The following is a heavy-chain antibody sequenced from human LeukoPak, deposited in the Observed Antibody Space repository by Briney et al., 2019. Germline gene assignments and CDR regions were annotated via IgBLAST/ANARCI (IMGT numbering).Heavy chain of an antibody. D-gene: IGHD2-2*01. CDR2: ISYDGSNK. Sequence: PGGALRLSCAASVLTFSSYAMHWVRQAPGKGLEWVAVISYDGSNKYYAHSVKGRFTISRENSKNTLYLQMKRRRAEGTAVYYCARIKYAPSSSSTRCRPCVYDYWGQGTLVTVSS. V-gene: IGHV3-30-3*01. CDR1: VLTFSSYA. CDR3: ARIKYAPSSSSTRCRPCVYDY. J-gene: IGHJ4*02.